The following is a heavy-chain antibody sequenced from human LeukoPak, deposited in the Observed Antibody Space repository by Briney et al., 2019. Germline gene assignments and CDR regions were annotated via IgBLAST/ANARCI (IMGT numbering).Heavy chain of an antibody. CDR1: VFTFSKYW. D-gene: IGHD5-24*01. CDR3: VRNRGWLQFDN. CDR2: INPDDKRA. V-gene: IGHV3-74*01. J-gene: IGHJ4*02. Sequence: GGSLTLSCAAWVFTFSKYWLHWLRHARGKGLVWVSRINPDDKRASYTDSVKGRFTIARDNAKNSIYMEMSSLRAEDTAMYYCVRNRGWLQFDNWGQGTLVTVSS.